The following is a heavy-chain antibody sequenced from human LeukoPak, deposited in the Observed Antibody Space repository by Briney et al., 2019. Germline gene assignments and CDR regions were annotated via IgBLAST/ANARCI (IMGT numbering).Heavy chain of an antibody. V-gene: IGHV4-38-2*02. J-gene: IGHJ5*02. CDR2: IYHSGST. CDR3: ARVIVAGNWFDP. D-gene: IGHD5-12*01. Sequence: SETLSLTCTVSGYSISSGYYWGWIRQPPGKGLEWIGSIYHSGSTYYNPSLKSRVTISVDTSKNQFSLKLSSVTAADTAVYYCARVIVAGNWFDPWGQGTLVTVSS. CDR1: GYSISSGYY.